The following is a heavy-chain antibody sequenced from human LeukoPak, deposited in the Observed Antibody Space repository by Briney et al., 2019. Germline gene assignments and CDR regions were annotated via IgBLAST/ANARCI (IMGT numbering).Heavy chain of an antibody. D-gene: IGHD1-26*01. Sequence: GGSLRLSCVASGFTFSNYWMSWVRQSPGKGLEWVANIKQDGSDKYYVDSVKGRFTISRDNAKNSLYLQINSLRAEDTAVYYCARDPYSGGYGDYYYYYMDVWGKGTTVTISS. CDR3: ARDPYSGGYGDYYYYYMDV. CDR1: GFTFSNYW. J-gene: IGHJ6*03. V-gene: IGHV3-7*01. CDR2: IKQDGSDK.